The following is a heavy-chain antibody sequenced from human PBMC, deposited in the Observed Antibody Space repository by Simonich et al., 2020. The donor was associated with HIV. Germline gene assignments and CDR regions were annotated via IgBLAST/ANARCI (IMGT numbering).Heavy chain of an antibody. V-gene: IGHV4-34*01. CDR3: ARRDRELILYFDY. CDR2: INHSGIT. J-gene: IGHJ4*02. D-gene: IGHD3-3*01. CDR1: GRSFSGYY. Sequence: QVQLQQWGAGLLKPSETLSLTCAVYGRSFSGYYWSWIRQPPGKGLGWIGEINHSGITNYKSSLNSRATISVDKSKNQFSLKLSSVTAADTAIYYCARRDRELILYFDYWGQGNLVTVSS.